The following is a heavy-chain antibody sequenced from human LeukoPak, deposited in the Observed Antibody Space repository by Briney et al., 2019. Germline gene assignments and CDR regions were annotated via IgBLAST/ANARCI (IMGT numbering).Heavy chain of an antibody. Sequence: GASVKVSCKASGYRITGYYMDWVRQAPGQGLEWMRWINPNSGVTNAQKFQGRVTMSRDTSTNTAYMELSRLRSDDTAVYYCARGTGSSWFDPWGQGTLVTVSS. D-gene: IGHD3-10*01. J-gene: IGHJ5*02. CDR1: GYRITGYY. CDR2: INPNSGVT. CDR3: ARGTGSSWFDP. V-gene: IGHV1-2*02.